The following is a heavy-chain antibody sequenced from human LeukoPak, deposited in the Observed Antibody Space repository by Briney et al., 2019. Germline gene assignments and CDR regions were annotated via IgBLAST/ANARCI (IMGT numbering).Heavy chain of an antibody. CDR3: ARVKKAAAFNWFDP. CDR2: MNRDGSEK. V-gene: IGHV3-7*01. Sequence: GGSLRLSCAASGFTFSNYWMSWVRQAPGKGLEWVANMNRDGSEKNYVDSMKGRFTISRDNAKNSLYLQMNSLRVEDTAVYYCARVKKAAAFNWFDPWGQGTLVTVSS. D-gene: IGHD6-13*01. CDR1: GFTFSNYW. J-gene: IGHJ5*02.